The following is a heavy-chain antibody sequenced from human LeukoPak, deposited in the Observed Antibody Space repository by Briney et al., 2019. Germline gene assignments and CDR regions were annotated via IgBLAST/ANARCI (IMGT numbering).Heavy chain of an antibody. CDR1: GYTFTGYY. Sequence: GASVKVSCKASGYTFTGYYMHWVRQAPGQGLEWMGRINPNSGGTNYAQKFQGRVTMTRDTSISTAYMELSRLRSDDTAVSYCARHESLNPYCSSTSCYDYWGQGTLVTVSS. D-gene: IGHD2-2*01. CDR2: INPNSGGT. V-gene: IGHV1-2*06. CDR3: ARHESLNPYCSSTSCYDY. J-gene: IGHJ4*02.